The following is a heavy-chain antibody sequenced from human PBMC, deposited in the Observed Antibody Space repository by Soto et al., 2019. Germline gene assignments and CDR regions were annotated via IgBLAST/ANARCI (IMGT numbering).Heavy chain of an antibody. CDR2: IYYSGST. CDR3: ARGSYYDSSGYYGP. V-gene: IGHV4-30-4*01. CDR1: GGXISSGDYY. J-gene: IGHJ5*02. D-gene: IGHD3-22*01. Sequence: SETLSLTCTVSGGXISSGDYYWSWIRQPPGKGLEWIGYIYYSGSTYYNPSLKSRVTISVDTSKNQFSLKLSSVTAADTAVYYCARGSYYDSSGYYGPWGRGTLVTVSS.